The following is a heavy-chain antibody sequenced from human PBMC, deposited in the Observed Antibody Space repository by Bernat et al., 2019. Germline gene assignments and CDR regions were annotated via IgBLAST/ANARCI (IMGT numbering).Heavy chain of an antibody. Sequence: QLQLQESGPGLVKPSETLSLTCTVSGGSISSSSYYWGWIRQPPGKGLEWIGSIYYSGRTYYNPSLKSRVTISVDTSKNQFALQMRSVTAADTAVYYCARLAPPANYDFWSGYYPYYFDYWGQGTLVTVSS. J-gene: IGHJ4*02. CDR3: ARLAPPANYDFWSGYYPYYFDY. CDR2: IYYSGRT. D-gene: IGHD3-3*01. CDR1: GGSISSSSYY. V-gene: IGHV4-39*01.